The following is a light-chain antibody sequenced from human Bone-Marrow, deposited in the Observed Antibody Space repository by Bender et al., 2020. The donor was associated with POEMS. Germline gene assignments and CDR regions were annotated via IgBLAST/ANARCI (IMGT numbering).Light chain of an antibody. Sequence: QSALTQPPSASGSPGQSVTLSCTGTSSDVGGYNYVSWYQQHPGRAPKLIIYEVTKRPSGVSNRFSGSKSGNTASLTISGLQAEDEADYYCQSYDNSLGGWVFGGGTKLTVL. V-gene: IGLV2-8*01. CDR3: QSYDNSLGGWV. J-gene: IGLJ3*02. CDR2: EVT. CDR1: SSDVGGYNY.